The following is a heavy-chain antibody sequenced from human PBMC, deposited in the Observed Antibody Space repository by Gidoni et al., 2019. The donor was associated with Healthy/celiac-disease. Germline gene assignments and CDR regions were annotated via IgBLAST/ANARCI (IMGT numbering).Heavy chain of an antibody. CDR1: VFTFSTYE. Sequence: EVQLVESGGGLVQPGGSLSLSCAASVFTFSTYEMNWVRQDPGKGLEWVSYISSSGTTIYYADAVKGRFTISRDNAKNSLYLKMHSLRAEDTAVYYCARVLRPKLWFGQLPNSYFDYWGQGTLVTVSS. CDR2: ISSSGTTI. J-gene: IGHJ4*02. D-gene: IGHD3-10*01. V-gene: IGHV3-48*03. CDR3: ARVLRPKLWFGQLPNSYFDY.